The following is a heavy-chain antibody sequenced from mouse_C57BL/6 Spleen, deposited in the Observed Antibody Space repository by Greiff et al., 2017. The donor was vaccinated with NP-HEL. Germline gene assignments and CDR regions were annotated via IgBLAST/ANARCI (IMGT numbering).Heavy chain of an antibody. CDR1: GYTFTSYG. Sequence: QVQLQQSGAELARPGASVKLSCKASGYTFTSYGISWVKQRTGQGLEWIGEIYPRSGNTYYNEKFKGKATLTADKSSSTAYMELRSLTSEDSAVYFCARYGYDEAWFAYWGQGTLVTVSA. CDR3: ARYGYDEAWFAY. CDR2: IYPRSGNT. V-gene: IGHV1-81*01. D-gene: IGHD2-2*01. J-gene: IGHJ3*01.